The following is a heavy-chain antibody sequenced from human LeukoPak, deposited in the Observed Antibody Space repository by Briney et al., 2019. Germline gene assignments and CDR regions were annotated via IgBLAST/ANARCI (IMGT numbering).Heavy chain of an antibody. J-gene: IGHJ5*02. CDR3: TTDPLLVLWFGETWFDP. V-gene: IGHV3-15*01. CDR2: IKSKTDGGTT. Sequence: KPGGSLILSCVASGFTCSNAWMSWVRQAPGKGLEWVGRIKSKTDGGTTDYAAPVKGRFSISRDDSKNKLYLHMNSLKPEDTAVYYCTTDPLLVLWFGETWFDPWGQGTLVTVSS. CDR1: GFTCSNAW. D-gene: IGHD3-10*01.